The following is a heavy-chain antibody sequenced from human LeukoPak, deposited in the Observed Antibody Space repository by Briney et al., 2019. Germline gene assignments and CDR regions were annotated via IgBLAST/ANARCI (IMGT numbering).Heavy chain of an antibody. V-gene: IGHV3-23*01. J-gene: IGHJ5*02. Sequence: GGSLRLSCAASGFTFSTYAMSWVRQAPGKGLEWVSAIVGGGGNTFYAGPVKGRFTISRDNSQNTLYLQMNSLRAEDTAVYYCAKGCFSSSCSDSRWFDPGGLGTLVTVSS. CDR1: GFTFSTYA. D-gene: IGHD2-2*01. CDR2: IVGGGGNT. CDR3: AKGCFSSSCSDSRWFDP.